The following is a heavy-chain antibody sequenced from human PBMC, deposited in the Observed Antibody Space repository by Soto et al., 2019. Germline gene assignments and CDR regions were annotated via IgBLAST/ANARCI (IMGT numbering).Heavy chain of an antibody. Sequence: ASVKVSCKGFGYSFMKYGINWVRQAPGQGLEWVGWISPYSGYTHSAQKFHGRLTLTTDTAASTAYMELRILRSADTALFYCAREASILIPAAQPSRFDSWGQGTLVTVSS. D-gene: IGHD2-2*01. CDR1: GYSFMKYG. J-gene: IGHJ4*02. CDR2: ISPYSGYT. V-gene: IGHV1-18*01. CDR3: AREASILIPAAQPSRFDS.